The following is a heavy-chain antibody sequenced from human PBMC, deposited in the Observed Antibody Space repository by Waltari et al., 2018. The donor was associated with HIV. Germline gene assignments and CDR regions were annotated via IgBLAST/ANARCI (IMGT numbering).Heavy chain of an antibody. CDR3: ARDVAGRGGY. CDR2: IDTDVSTT. V-gene: IGHV3-74*01. J-gene: IGHJ4*02. Sequence: EVQLVESGGDLVQPGGSLRLSCAASGFTFSSYWMHWVRQAPGKGLVWVSRIDTDVSTTTYADSVKCLFTISRDNAKNILYLQRNSLRVEDTAVYYCARDVAGRGGYWGQGTLVSVSS. D-gene: IGHD3-3*01. CDR1: GFTFSSYW.